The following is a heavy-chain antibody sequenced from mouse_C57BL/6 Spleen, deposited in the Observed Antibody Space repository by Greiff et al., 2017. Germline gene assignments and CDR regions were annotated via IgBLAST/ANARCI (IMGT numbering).Heavy chain of an antibody. D-gene: IGHD2-5*01. Sequence: EVQLVESGGGLVKPGGSLKLSCAASGFTFSDYGMHWVRQAPEKGLEWVAYISSGSSTIYYADTVKGRFTISRDNAKNTLFLQMTSLRSEDTAMYYCARDGNSNYRDYAMDYWGQGTSVTVSS. CDR1: GFTFSDYG. CDR2: ISSGSSTI. CDR3: ARDGNSNYRDYAMDY. J-gene: IGHJ4*01. V-gene: IGHV5-17*01.